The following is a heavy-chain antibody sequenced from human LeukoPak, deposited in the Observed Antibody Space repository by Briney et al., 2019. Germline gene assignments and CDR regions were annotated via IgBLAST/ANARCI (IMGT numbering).Heavy chain of an antibody. CDR1: GLTFSSHW. CDR3: ATXQGGNPAY. CDR2: ITNDGSST. Sequence: SGGSLRLSCAASGLTFSSHWMHWVRQAPGKGLVWVSRITNDGSSTTYADSVKGRFTISRDNAKNMLYLQVNRLRAEDTAVYYCATXQGGNPAYWGQGTLVTVSS. J-gene: IGHJ4*02. V-gene: IGHV3-74*01. D-gene: IGHD3-16*01.